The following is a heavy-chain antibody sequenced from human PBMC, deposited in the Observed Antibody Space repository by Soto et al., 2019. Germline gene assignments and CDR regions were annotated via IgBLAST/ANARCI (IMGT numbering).Heavy chain of an antibody. CDR2: IYYSGST. CDR3: ARHGGGTPRFDY. D-gene: IGHD2-15*01. J-gene: IGHJ4*02. V-gene: IGHV4-39*01. Sequence: QLQLQESGPGLVKPSETLSLTCTVSGGSISSSSYYWGWIRQPPGKGLEWIGSIYYSGSTYYNPSLKSRVTISVDTSKNQFSLKLSSVTAADTAVYYCARHGGGTPRFDYWGQGTLVTVSS. CDR1: GGSISSSSYY.